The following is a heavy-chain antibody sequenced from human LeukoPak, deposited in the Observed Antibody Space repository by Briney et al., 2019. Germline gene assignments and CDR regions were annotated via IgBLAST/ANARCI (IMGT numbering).Heavy chain of an antibody. CDR3: ARVGVAAADN. D-gene: IGHD6-13*01. V-gene: IGHV4-31*03. Sequence: PSETLSLTCTVSGGSISSGGYYCSWIRQHPGKGLEWIGYIYYSGSTYYNPSLKSRVTISVDTSKNQFSLKLSSVTAADTAVYYCARVGVAAADNWGQGTLVTVSS. CDR1: GGSISSGGYY. CDR2: IYYSGST. J-gene: IGHJ4*02.